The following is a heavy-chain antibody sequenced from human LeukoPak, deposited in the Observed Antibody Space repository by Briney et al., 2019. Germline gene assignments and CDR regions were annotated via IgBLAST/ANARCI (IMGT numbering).Heavy chain of an antibody. V-gene: IGHV1-18*01. J-gene: IGHJ5*02. CDR3: ARVGIKNWFDP. CDR2: ISAYSGNT. CDR1: GYTFISYG. Sequence: ASVKVSCKASGYTFISYGISWVRQAPGQGLDWMGWISAYSGNTNYAQKFQGRVTMTTDTSTSTAYMELRSLRSDDTAVYYCARVGIKNWFDPWGQGTLVTVSS. D-gene: IGHD3-10*01.